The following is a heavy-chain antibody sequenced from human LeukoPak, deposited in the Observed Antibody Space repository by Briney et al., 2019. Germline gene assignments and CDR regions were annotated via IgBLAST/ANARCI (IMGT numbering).Heavy chain of an antibody. D-gene: IGHD2-2*02. Sequence: SETLSLTCTVSGGSISSSGYYWGWIRQPPGKGLEWIASIYYSGSTYYNPSLKSRVTISVDTSKNQFSLKLSSVTAADAAVYYCARAKKEYCSSTSCYKDDYWGQGTLVTVSS. CDR2: IYYSGST. CDR1: GGSISSSGYY. J-gene: IGHJ4*02. CDR3: ARAKKEYCSSTSCYKDDY. V-gene: IGHV4-39*07.